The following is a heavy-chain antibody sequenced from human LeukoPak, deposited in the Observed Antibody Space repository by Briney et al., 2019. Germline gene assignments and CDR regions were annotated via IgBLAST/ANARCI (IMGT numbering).Heavy chain of an antibody. CDR3: AKPVMGSSGWYEEYFDY. V-gene: IGHV3-23*01. CDR1: GFTFSSYA. CDR2: ISGSGGST. Sequence: GGSLRLSCAASGFTFSSYAMSWVRQAPGKGLEWVSAISGSGGSTYYADSVKGRFTISRDNSKNTLYLQMNSLRAEDTAVYYCAKPVMGSSGWYEEYFDYWGQGTLVTVSS. J-gene: IGHJ4*02. D-gene: IGHD6-19*01.